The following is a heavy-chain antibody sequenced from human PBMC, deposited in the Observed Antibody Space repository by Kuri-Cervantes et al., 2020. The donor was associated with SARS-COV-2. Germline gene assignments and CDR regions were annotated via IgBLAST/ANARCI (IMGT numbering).Heavy chain of an antibody. CDR2: IYPGDSDT. CDR3: ARRAYGEQVDYYYMDV. V-gene: IGHV5-51*01. J-gene: IGHJ6*03. Sequence: GGSLRLSCKGSGYSFTNYWIAWVRQMPGKGLEWMGIIYPGDSDTKYSPSFQGQVTISADKSISTAFLQWCSLKASDTAMYYCARRAYGEQVDYYYMDVWGKGTTVTVSS. CDR1: GYSFTNYW. D-gene: IGHD4-17*01.